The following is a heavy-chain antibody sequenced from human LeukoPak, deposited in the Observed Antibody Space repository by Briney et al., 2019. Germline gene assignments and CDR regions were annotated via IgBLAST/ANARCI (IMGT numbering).Heavy chain of an antibody. V-gene: IGHV1-8*01. J-gene: IGHJ5*02. D-gene: IGHD4-23*01. CDR2: MKPKSGKT. Sequence: ASVKVSCKASVYTFTSYDINWVRQATGLGPEWMGWMKPKSGKTGYAQKFQGRVTMTRNTSISTAYLELSSLTSEDTAVYYCARGPNKYDGGNSGSAWFDPWGQGSLVTVSS. CDR1: VYTFTSYD. CDR3: ARGPNKYDGGNSGSAWFDP.